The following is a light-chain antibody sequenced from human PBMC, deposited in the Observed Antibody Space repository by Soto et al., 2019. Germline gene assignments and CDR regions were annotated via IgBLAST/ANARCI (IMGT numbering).Light chain of an antibody. J-gene: IGKJ1*01. V-gene: IGKV3-20*01. Sequence: IVLTQSPGTLSLSPGERATLSCRASQSVSSSYLAWYQQKPGQAPRHLIYGASSRAIGIPDRFSGSGSGKDFPLTNSRLEPGKFGVYYWQQYGSLPVAFGQGTKVEFK. CDR2: GAS. CDR3: QQYGSLPVA. CDR1: QSVSSSY.